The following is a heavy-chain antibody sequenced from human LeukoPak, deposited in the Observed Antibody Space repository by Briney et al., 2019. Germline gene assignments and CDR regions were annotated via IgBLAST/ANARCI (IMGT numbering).Heavy chain of an antibody. CDR1: GFTFSSYG. CDR2: IKQDGSER. J-gene: IGHJ4*02. D-gene: IGHD2-2*03. V-gene: IGHV3-7*01. CDR3: ARRRLGYCSSTSCRGGYFDY. Sequence: GGSLRLSCAASGFTFSSYGMTWVRLAPGKGLEWVANIKQDGSERYYVDSVKGRFTISRDNAKNSLYLQMNSLRAEDTAVYYCARRRLGYCSSTSCRGGYFDYWGQGTLVTVSS.